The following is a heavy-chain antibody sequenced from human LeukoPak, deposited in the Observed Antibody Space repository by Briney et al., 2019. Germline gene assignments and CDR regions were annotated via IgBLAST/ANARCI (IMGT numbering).Heavy chain of an antibody. D-gene: IGHD2-21*02. J-gene: IGHJ4*02. CDR3: ARVRGTALTAYPGYFDY. CDR2: ISIYTGNT. V-gene: IGHV1-18*04. CDR1: GYTFYSYG. Sequence: ASVKVSCKASGYTFYSYGISWVRQAPGQGLEWMGWISIYTGNTKYGEKFQGRATMTRDTSTSTAYLEVRSLNTDDTAVYYCARVRGTALTAYPGYFDYWGQGTLVTVSS.